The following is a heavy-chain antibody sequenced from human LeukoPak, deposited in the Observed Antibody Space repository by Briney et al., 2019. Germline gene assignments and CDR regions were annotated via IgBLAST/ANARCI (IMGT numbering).Heavy chain of an antibody. CDR2: ISHSRSP. CDR3: ARAPLYGGVKDAHAY. CDR1: GGSFSGYY. D-gene: IGHD3-16*01. J-gene: IGHJ4*02. Sequence: SETLSLTCAVYGGSFSGYYWNWIRQPPGKGPEWIGEISHSRSPNYNPSLKSRVTISVDSSRNQFSLKLSFVTAADTAVYYCARAPLYGGVKDAHAYWSQGTLVTVSS. V-gene: IGHV4-34*01.